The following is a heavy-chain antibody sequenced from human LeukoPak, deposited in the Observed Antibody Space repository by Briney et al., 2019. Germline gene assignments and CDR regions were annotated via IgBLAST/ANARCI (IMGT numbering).Heavy chain of an antibody. D-gene: IGHD4-4*01. CDR3: ARVQGSDYSNPFDH. Sequence: GGSLRLSCAASGFTVPSYSMNWVRQAPGKGLEWISYIGKSSNTICYADSVKGRFTISRDDGGNSLYLQMNSLRDVDTALYYCARVQGSDYSNPFDHWGQGTLVTVSS. V-gene: IGHV3-48*02. CDR1: GFTVPSYS. CDR2: IGKSSNTI. J-gene: IGHJ4*02.